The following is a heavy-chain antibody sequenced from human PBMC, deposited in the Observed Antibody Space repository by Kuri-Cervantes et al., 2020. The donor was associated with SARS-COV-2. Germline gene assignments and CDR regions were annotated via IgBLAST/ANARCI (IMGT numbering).Heavy chain of an antibody. Sequence: SETLSLTCAVYGGSFSGYYWSWIRQSPGKGLEWIGEINHSGSTNYNPSLKSRVTISVDTSKNQFSLKLSSVTAADTAVYYCARGFSAVVVAHWYFDLWGRGTLVTVSS. D-gene: IGHD3-22*01. CDR3: ARGFSAVVVAHWYFDL. J-gene: IGHJ2*01. CDR2: INHSGST. V-gene: IGHV4-34*01. CDR1: GGSFSGYY.